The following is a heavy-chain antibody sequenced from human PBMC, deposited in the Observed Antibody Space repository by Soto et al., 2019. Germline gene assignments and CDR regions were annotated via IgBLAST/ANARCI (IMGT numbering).Heavy chain of an antibody. V-gene: IGHV4-59*01. J-gene: IGHJ6*02. CDR2: IFSSGNT. CDR3: ARESYYASASSRGMDV. CDR1: GASISPYY. D-gene: IGHD3-10*01. Sequence: SETLSLTCTVSGASISPYYWTWIRQPPGKGLEWIGYIFSSGNTNYNPSLKSRVTISVDTSKYQFSLKLSSVTAADTAGYYCARESYYASASSRGMDVWGQGTTVTVTS.